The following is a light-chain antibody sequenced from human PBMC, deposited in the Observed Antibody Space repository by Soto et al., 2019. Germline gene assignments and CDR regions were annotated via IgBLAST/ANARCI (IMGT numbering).Light chain of an antibody. CDR3: QQYNTFWT. V-gene: IGKV1-5*03. CDR1: QMIYTW. Sequence: DIQMTLSPSTLSASVGDRVTITCRASQMIYTWLAWYQQKPGKAPKLLIYEASSLDVGVPSRFSGSGSGTEFALTISSLQPDDFATYDCQQYNTFWTFGQGTKVDIK. J-gene: IGKJ1*01. CDR2: EAS.